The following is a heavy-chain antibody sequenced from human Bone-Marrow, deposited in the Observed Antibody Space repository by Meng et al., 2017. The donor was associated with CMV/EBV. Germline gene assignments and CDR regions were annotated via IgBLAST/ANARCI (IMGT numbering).Heavy chain of an antibody. CDR2: ITYDGSNT. CDR3: ARAMIIAARALDF. CDR1: GFTFSSYE. V-gene: IGHV3-30-3*01. Sequence: LSLTCAASGFTFSSYEMNWVRQAPGKGLEWVTFITYDGSNTYYADSVKGRFTISRDNSKNTLYLQMNSLRDEDTAVYYCARAMIIAARALDFWGQGTLVTVSS. J-gene: IGHJ4*02. D-gene: IGHD6-6*01.